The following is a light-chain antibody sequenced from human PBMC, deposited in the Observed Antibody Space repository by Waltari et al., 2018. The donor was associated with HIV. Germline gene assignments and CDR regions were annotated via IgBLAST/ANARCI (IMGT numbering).Light chain of an antibody. CDR3: NAYVGSNNVV. CDR2: EVS. Sequence: QSALTQPPSASGSPGQSVTISCTGTSSDVGGYDYVSWYQQHPGKAPKRMIYEVSKRPSGVPDRFSGSKSGNTASLTVSGLQAEDEADYYCNAYVGSNNVVFGGGTKPTVL. J-gene: IGLJ2*01. V-gene: IGLV2-8*01. CDR1: SSDVGGYDY.